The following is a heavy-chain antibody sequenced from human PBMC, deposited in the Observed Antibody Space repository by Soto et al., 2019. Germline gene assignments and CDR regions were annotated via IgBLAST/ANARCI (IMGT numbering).Heavy chain of an antibody. CDR3: ARKAPGAWNFDY. D-gene: IGHD7-27*01. CDR2: ISYSGST. Sequence: TLSLTCTVSGGAISSYYWNWIRQPPGKGLEWIGYISYSGSTKYNPSLKSRVTISVDTSKNQVSLNVSSVTAADTALYYCARKAPGAWNFDYWGQGTLVTVSS. V-gene: IGHV4-59*08. J-gene: IGHJ4*02. CDR1: GGAISSYY.